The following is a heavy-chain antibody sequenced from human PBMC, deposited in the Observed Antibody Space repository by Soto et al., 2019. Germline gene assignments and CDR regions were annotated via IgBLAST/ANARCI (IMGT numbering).Heavy chain of an antibody. CDR1: GGSVSSGGYY. CDR2: VSYSGST. D-gene: IGHD3-10*01. CDR3: ARDNYGSGSSFDV. J-gene: IGHJ4*02. V-gene: IGHV4-31*03. Sequence: SETLSLTCSVSGGSVSSGGYYWSWIRQHPGKGLEWIGYVSYSGSTYYNPSLKRRPTILVDTSKNQFSLKLSSVTAADTAVYYCARDNYGSGSSFDVWGQGTLVTVSS.